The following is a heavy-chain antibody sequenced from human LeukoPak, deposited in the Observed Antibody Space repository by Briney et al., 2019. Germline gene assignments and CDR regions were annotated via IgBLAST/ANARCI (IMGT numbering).Heavy chain of an antibody. CDR1: GYTFTDYY. J-gene: IGHJ4*02. D-gene: IGHD2-2*01. CDR2: INPNDGDT. V-gene: IGHV1-2*02. Sequence: ASVKVSCKASGYTFTDYYMHWVRQAPGQGFEWMGWINPNDGDTNYAQKFQGRVTMTRDTSISTAHMEVSRLRSNDTAVYYCARANFLYCSSSTCLFDYWGQGTLVTVSS. CDR3: ARANFLYCSSSTCLFDY.